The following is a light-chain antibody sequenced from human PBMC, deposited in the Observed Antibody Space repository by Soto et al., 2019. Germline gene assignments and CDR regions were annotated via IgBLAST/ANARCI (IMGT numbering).Light chain of an antibody. CDR3: SSYTSSSSYV. J-gene: IGLJ1*01. V-gene: IGLV2-14*01. CDR1: SSDVGAYNS. Sequence: QSALTQPASVSGSPGQSIAISCTGTSSDVGAYNSVSWYQQYPGKAPKLMIHDVTNRPSGVSDRFSGSKSGNTASLTISGLQAEDEADYYCSSYTSSSSYVFGSGTKLTGL. CDR2: DVT.